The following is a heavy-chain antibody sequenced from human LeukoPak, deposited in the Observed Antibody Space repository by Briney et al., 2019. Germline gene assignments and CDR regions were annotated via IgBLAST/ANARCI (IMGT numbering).Heavy chain of an antibody. CDR1: GFTFSDYY. CDR2: ISSSGSTI. CDR3: ARKNEEDPYYFDY. D-gene: IGHD1-1*01. V-gene: IGHV3-11*04. Sequence: PGGSLRLSCAASGFTFSDYYMSWIRQAPGKGLEWVSYISSSGSTIYYTDSVKGRFTISRDNAKNSLYLQMNSLRAEDTAVYYCARKNEEDPYYFDYWGQGTLVTVSS. J-gene: IGHJ4*02.